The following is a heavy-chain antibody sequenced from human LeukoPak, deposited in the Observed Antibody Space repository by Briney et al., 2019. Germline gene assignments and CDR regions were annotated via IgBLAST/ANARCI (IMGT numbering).Heavy chain of an antibody. CDR3: AREGDDYGDREYFQH. J-gene: IGHJ1*01. Sequence: SETLSLTCTVSGGSMTGYYWTWIRQPPGKGLEWIGYIYYSGSTNYNPSLKSRVTISVDTSKNQFSLKLSSVTAADTAVYYCAREGDDYGDREYFQHWGQGTLVTVSS. CDR1: GGSMTGYY. D-gene: IGHD4-17*01. CDR2: IYYSGST. V-gene: IGHV4-59*01.